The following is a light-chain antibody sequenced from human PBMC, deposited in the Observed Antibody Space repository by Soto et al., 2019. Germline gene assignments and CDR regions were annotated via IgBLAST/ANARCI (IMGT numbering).Light chain of an antibody. CDR1: QSITNY. Sequence: EVVLTQSPATLSLSPGERATLSCRASQSITNYLAWYQQKPGQAPRLLIYGTSSRATGIPDRFSGSGSGTDFTLTISRLEPEDFAMFYCQQYGSSITFGQGTRLEIK. V-gene: IGKV3-20*01. J-gene: IGKJ5*01. CDR2: GTS. CDR3: QQYGSSIT.